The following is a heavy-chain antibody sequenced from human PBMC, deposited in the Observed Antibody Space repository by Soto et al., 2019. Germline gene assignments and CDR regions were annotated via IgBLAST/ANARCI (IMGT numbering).Heavy chain of an antibody. CDR2: INHSGST. CDR3: ASSRRTLVTTPYYYYDGMDV. Sequence: SETLSLTCAVYGGSFSGYYWSWVRQPPGKGLEWIGEINHSGSTNYNPSLKSRVTISVDTSKNQFSLKLSSVTAADTAVYYCASSRRTLVTTPYYYYDGMDVWGQGTTVTVSS. CDR1: GGSFSGYY. J-gene: IGHJ6*02. D-gene: IGHD4-17*01. V-gene: IGHV4-34*01.